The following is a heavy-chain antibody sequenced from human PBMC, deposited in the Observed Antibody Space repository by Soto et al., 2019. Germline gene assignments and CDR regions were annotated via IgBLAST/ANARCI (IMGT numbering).Heavy chain of an antibody. Sequence: PGGSLRLSCTTSGVIVGDYTMSWFRQAPGKGLERVGFIRSKTIGGTAEYAASVKGRFTISRDDYKRFAFLQINGLKAEDTAVYYCARVRSGYDNSYYFDYWGQGTLVTVSS. CDR2: IRSKTIGGTA. CDR1: GVIVGDYT. V-gene: IGHV3-49*03. CDR3: ARVRSGYDNSYYFDY. J-gene: IGHJ4*01. D-gene: IGHD5-12*01.